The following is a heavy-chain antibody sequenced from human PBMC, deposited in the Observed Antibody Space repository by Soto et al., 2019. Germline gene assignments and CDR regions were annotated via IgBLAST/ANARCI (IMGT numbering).Heavy chain of an antibody. CDR1: GYTFTSYG. CDR2: LSAYNGNT. CDR3: ARVSRSWLQKVDYFDY. D-gene: IGHD5-12*01. Sequence: ASVKVSCKASGYTFTSYGISWVRQAPGQGLEWMGWLSAYNGNTNYAQKLQGRVTMTTDTSTSTAYMELRSLRSDDTAVYYCARVSRSWLQKVDYFDYWGQGTLVTVCS. V-gene: IGHV1-18*01. J-gene: IGHJ4*02.